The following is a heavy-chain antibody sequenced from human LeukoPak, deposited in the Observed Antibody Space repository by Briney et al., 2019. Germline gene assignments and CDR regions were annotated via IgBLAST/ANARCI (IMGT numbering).Heavy chain of an antibody. CDR2: IYPGDSDT. V-gene: IGHV5-51*01. D-gene: IGHD5-24*01. Sequence: GESLKISCKASGYSFTSYWIGWVRQMPGKGLEWMGIIYPGDSDTRYSPSFQGQVTISADKSSSTAYLQWSSLKASDTAMYYCAARDGYNSDAFDIWGQGTMVTVSS. CDR1: GYSFTSYW. J-gene: IGHJ3*02. CDR3: AARDGYNSDAFDI.